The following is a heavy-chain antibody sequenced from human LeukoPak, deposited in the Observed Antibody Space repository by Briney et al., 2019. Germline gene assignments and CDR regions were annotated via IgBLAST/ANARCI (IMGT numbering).Heavy chain of an antibody. V-gene: IGHV1-46*01. CDR2: INPSGGST. J-gene: IGHJ6*02. Sequence: ASVKVSCKASGYTLTSYYMHWVRQAPGQGLEWMGIINPSGGSTSYAQKFQGRVTMTRDTSTSTVYMELSSLRSEDTAVYYCARGKDSNRYYYYGMDVWGQGTTVTVSS. CDR3: ARGKDSNRYYYYGMDV. CDR1: GYTLTSYY.